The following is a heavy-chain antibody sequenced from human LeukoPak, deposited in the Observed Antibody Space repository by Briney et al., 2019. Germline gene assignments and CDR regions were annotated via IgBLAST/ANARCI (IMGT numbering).Heavy chain of an antibody. D-gene: IGHD2-8*01. CDR1: GGSISSGGYS. Sequence: SETLSLTCAVSGGSISSGGYSWSWIRQPPGKGLEWIGYIYHSGSTYYNPSLKSRVTISVDRSKNRFSLKLSSVIAADTAVYYCARAGSSGVWDAFDIWGQGTMVTVSS. J-gene: IGHJ3*02. V-gene: IGHV4-30-2*01. CDR2: IYHSGST. CDR3: ARAGSSGVWDAFDI.